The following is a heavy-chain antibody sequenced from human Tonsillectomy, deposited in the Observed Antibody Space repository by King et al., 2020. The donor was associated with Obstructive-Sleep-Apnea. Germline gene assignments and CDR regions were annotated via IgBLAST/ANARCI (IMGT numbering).Heavy chain of an antibody. Sequence: VQLVESGGGVVQPGRSLRLSCAASGFSFSSYPMHWVRQAPGKGLEWGAVISYDASNKYYADSVKGRFTISRDNSKNTLYLQINSLRPDDTAVFYCVRNDFGDYWGQGTLVTVSS. CDR3: VRNDFGDY. D-gene: IGHD3/OR15-3a*01. J-gene: IGHJ4*02. CDR2: ISYDASNK. CDR1: GFSFSSYP. V-gene: IGHV3-30*04.